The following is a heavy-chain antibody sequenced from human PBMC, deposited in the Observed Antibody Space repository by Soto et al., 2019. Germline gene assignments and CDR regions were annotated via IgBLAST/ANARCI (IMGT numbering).Heavy chain of an antibody. V-gene: IGHV3-15*01. Sequence: AWGSLSLSCAASGVIFNNAGIKWVRKSPGKGLEWVGHIKSKGDGGTTDYAAPVKGRFIISRDDSKKTLYLQMDSLKTEDTAVYYCTTACGTTCYWFYYGMDVWGQGTTVTVSS. D-gene: IGHD2-2*01. CDR3: TTACGTTCYWFYYGMDV. CDR2: IKSKGDGGTT. CDR1: GVIFNNAG. J-gene: IGHJ6*02.